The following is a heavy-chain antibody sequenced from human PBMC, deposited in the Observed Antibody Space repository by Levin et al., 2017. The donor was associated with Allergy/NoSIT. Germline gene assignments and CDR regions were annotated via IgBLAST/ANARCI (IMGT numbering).Heavy chain of an antibody. Sequence: GGSLRLSCAASGFTFSSYAMHWVRQAPGKGLEWVAVISYDGSNKYYADSVKGRFTISRDNSKNTLYLQMNSLRAEDTAVYYCARDSFKASEGGNPTYYYYYGMDVWGQGTTVTVSS. D-gene: IGHD4-23*01. CDR3: ARDSFKASEGGNPTYYYYYGMDV. J-gene: IGHJ6*02. CDR2: ISYDGSNK. CDR1: GFTFSSYA. V-gene: IGHV3-30-3*01.